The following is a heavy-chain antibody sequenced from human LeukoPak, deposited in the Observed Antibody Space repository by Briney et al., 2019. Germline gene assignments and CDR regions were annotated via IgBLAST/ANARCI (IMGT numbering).Heavy chain of an antibody. D-gene: IGHD4-17*01. J-gene: IGHJ4*02. CDR2: IYSGGST. Sequence: GGSLRLSCAASGFTVSSNYMSWVRQAPGNGLEWVSVIYSGGSTYYADSVKGRFTISRDNSKNTLYLQMNSLRAEDTAVYYCARDDYGDYGVDYWGQGTLVTVSS. CDR3: ARDDYGDYGVDY. V-gene: IGHV3-66*01. CDR1: GFTVSSNY.